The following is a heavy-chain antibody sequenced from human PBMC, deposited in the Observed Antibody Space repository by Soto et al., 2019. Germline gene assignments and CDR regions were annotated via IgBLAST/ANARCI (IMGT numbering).Heavy chain of an antibody. CDR3: TRALSGSGPDS. CDR1: GDSVSSNSAA. D-gene: IGHD6-19*01. V-gene: IGHV6-1*01. CDR2: TYYRPKWYV. J-gene: IGHJ4*02. Sequence: SQTLSLTCAISGDSVSSNSAAWNWFRQSKSRGLEWLGRTYYRPKWYVDYAVPLKSRISINPDTSKNQFSLQLNSVTPDDTAIYYCTRALSGSGPDSWGQGTLVTVSS.